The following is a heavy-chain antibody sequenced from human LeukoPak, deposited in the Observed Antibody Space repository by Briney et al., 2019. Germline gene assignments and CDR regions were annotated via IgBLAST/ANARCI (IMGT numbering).Heavy chain of an antibody. Sequence: GGSLRLSCAASGFTFTIFGLNWVRQAPGKGPEWVSYIDARSGITYYADSVQGRFTLSRDNARESVFLQMDSLRVDDTAVYYCGKDPNGDYIGAFDFWGQGTTVTVSS. J-gene: IGHJ3*01. CDR1: GFTFTIFG. D-gene: IGHD4-17*01. CDR2: IDARSGIT. CDR3: GKDPNGDYIGAFDF. V-gene: IGHV3-48*01.